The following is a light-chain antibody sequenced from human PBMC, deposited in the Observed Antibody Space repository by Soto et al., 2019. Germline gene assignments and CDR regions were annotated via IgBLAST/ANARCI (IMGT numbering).Light chain of an antibody. J-gene: IGKJ2*02. CDR3: QQSYSTPRT. Sequence: DIQMTQSPSSLSASVGDRVTITCRASQSISTYLNWYQQKVGKAPKLLIYAASSLQRGVPSRFNGSGSGTDFTLTSSSLQPEDFATYYCQQSYSTPRTFGQGTKLEIK. CDR1: QSISTY. V-gene: IGKV1-39*01. CDR2: AAS.